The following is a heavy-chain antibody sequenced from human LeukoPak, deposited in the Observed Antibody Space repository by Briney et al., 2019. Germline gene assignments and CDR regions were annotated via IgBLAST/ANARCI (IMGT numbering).Heavy chain of an antibody. CDR2: INANSGTT. Sequence: GGSLRLSCTASGFAFSVYAMSWLRQPPGKGLEWVYTINANSGTTSYAASVRGRFTISRDNSKNTLYLQLNTLRADDTATYYCAKPISGGLAVTADWFHPWGQGTQVVVSS. D-gene: IGHD6-19*01. CDR3: AKPISGGLAVTADWFHP. V-gene: IGHV3-23*01. J-gene: IGHJ5*01. CDR1: GFAFSVYA.